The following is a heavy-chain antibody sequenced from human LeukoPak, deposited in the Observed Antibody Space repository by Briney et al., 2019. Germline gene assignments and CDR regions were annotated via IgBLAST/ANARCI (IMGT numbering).Heavy chain of an antibody. CDR3: VKDHYYDSSGYYVGGGTDY. Sequence: GGSLRLSCAASGFTFSSYAMSWVRQAPGKGLEWVSAISGSGGSTYYADSVKGRFTISRDNSKNTLYLQMNSLRAEDTAVYYCVKDHYYDSSGYYVGGGTDYWGQGTLVTVSS. CDR2: ISGSGGST. D-gene: IGHD3-22*01. V-gene: IGHV3-23*01. CDR1: GFTFSSYA. J-gene: IGHJ4*02.